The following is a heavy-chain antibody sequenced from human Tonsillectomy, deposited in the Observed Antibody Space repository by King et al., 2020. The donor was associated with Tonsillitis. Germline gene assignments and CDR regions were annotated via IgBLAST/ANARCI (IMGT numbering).Heavy chain of an antibody. J-gene: IGHJ4*02. Sequence: QLVQSGAEVKKPGASVKVSCKASGYTFTGYNIHWVRLVPGQGLEWMGWINPNTCDTDYAQKFQGRVTMTGDTSINTAFLEISSLRSDDTAVYYCATMGRYAPDYWGQGTLVTVSS. V-gene: IGHV1-2*02. CDR2: INPNTCDT. CDR3: ATMGRYAPDY. CDR1: GYTFTGYN. D-gene: IGHD2-2*01.